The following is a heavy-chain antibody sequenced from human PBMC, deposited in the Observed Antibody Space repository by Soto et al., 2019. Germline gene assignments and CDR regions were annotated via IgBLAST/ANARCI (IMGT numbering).Heavy chain of an antibody. CDR3: ARDFLHGDNYYHGMDV. D-gene: IGHD4-17*01. Sequence: GLSLRLSCAASVFTFSSFWISCVRPSPVKVLEWVANIKQDGSAKYFLDSVKGRFTISRDNAKKSLFLQMNSLRAEDTAVYFCARDFLHGDNYYHGMDVWGQGTTVTVSS. CDR2: IKQDGSAK. V-gene: IGHV3-7*04. J-gene: IGHJ6*02. CDR1: VFTFSSFW.